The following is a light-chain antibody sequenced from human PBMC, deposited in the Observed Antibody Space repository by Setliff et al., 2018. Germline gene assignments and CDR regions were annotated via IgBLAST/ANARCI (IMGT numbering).Light chain of an antibody. CDR1: SSDVGGYNY. CDR2: EVS. CDR3: AAWDDSLNGDV. Sequence: QSALTQPPSASGSPGQSVTISCTGTSSDVGGYNYVSWYQQHPGKAPKLMIYEVSKRPSGVPDRFSGSKSGNTASLTVSGLQAEDEADYYCAAWDDSLNGDVFGTGTKVPS. V-gene: IGLV2-8*01. J-gene: IGLJ1*01.